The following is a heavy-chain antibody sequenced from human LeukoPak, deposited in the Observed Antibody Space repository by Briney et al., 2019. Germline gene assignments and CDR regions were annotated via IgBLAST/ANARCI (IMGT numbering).Heavy chain of an antibody. V-gene: IGHV4-30-4*01. Sequence: SQTLSLTCTVSGGSFGSGDYYWSWIRQPPGEGLEWIGYIYYSGTTYYNPSLKSRVTISIDTSKNQFSLKLSSVTAADTAVYYCARTAYYYGSGSYSLDYWGQGTLVTVSS. CDR3: ARTAYYYGSGSYSLDY. CDR1: GGSFGSGDYY. J-gene: IGHJ4*02. CDR2: IYYSGTT. D-gene: IGHD3-10*01.